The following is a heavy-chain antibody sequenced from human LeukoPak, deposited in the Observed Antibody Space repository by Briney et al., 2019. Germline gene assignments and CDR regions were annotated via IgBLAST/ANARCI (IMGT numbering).Heavy chain of an antibody. Sequence: SETLSLTCAVTGVSFDDYYWAWDRHTPGKGLEWIGEINHSGYTNDSPSLKSRATLSVDTSRKQFSLNLRSVTVADAGIYYCTRMTTGHDYSGQGTLVTVSS. J-gene: IGHJ4*02. CDR2: INHSGYT. CDR1: GVSFDDYY. D-gene: IGHD4-11*01. V-gene: IGHV4-34*04. CDR3: TRMTTGHDY.